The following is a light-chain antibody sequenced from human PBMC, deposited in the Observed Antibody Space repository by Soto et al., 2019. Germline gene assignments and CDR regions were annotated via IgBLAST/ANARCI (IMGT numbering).Light chain of an antibody. Sequence: IQMTQSPSSLSASVGDRVTISFQPSQTIGKYLNWYQQKPGQAPKLLIYTASTLPSGVPSRFSGSRPGTNFTLTISSLQPEDFATYYCQQSYNTPQTFGQGTKVDIK. CDR2: TAS. CDR1: QTIGKY. CDR3: QQSYNTPQT. J-gene: IGKJ1*01. V-gene: IGKV1-39*01.